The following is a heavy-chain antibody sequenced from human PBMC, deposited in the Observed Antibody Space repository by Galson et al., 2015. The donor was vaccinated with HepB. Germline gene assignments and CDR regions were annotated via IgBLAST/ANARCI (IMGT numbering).Heavy chain of an antibody. CDR3: ARDRAIQVATMSGTDYYYYGMDV. CDR1: GGSISSYY. CDR2: IYYSGST. J-gene: IGHJ6*02. V-gene: IGHV4-59*01. Sequence: SETLSLTCTVSGGSISSYYWSWLRQPPGKGLEWIGYIYYSGSTNYNPSLKSRVTISVDTSKNQFSLKLSSVTAADTAVYYCARDRAIQVATMSGTDYYYYGMDVWGQGTTVTVSS. D-gene: IGHD5-12*01.